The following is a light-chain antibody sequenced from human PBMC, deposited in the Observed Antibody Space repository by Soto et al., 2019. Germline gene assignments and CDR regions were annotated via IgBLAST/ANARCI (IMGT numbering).Light chain of an antibody. CDR2: DTS. J-gene: IGKJ5*01. CDR3: QQAYSFPIT. CDR1: QSVSSL. V-gene: IGKV3-15*01. Sequence: IVLTQSPATLSVSPGERATLSCRASQSVSSLLAWYQQKPRQAPRLLIYDTSTRATGIPARFSGSGSGTDFTLTISSLQSEDFATYYCQQAYSFPITFGQGTRLDI.